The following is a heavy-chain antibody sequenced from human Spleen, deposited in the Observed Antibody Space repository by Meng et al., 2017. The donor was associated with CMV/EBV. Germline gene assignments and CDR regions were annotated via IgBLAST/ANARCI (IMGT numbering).Heavy chain of an antibody. V-gene: IGHV4-4*02. Sequence: GCISSSNWWSGVRQPPGKGLEWIGKIYHSGSTKYNLSLKSRVTISVDKSKNQFSLKVSSVTAADTAVYYCAREGIDYYDSSGPLGPWGQGTLVTVSS. D-gene: IGHD3-22*01. CDR2: IYHSGST. CDR1: GCISSSNW. CDR3: AREGIDYYDSSGPLGP. J-gene: IGHJ5*02.